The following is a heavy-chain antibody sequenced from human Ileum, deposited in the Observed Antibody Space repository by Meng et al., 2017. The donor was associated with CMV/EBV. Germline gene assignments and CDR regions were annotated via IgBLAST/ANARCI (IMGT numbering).Heavy chain of an antibody. CDR1: GFTFSSYW. V-gene: IGHV3-74*01. CDR3: ARDLGGGSGY. D-gene: IGHD3-16*01. Sequence: SCAADGFTFSSYWMHWVRQGPGKGLVWVARIDTGGSRTDYADSAKGRFTISRDNVKNTLYLQMNSLRAEDTAVYYCARDLGGGSGYWGQGTLVTVSS. CDR2: IDTGGSRT. J-gene: IGHJ4*02.